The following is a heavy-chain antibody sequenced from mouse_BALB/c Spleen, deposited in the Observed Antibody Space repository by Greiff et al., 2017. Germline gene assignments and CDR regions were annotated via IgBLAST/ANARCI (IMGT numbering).Heavy chain of an antibody. V-gene: IGHV2-9*02. D-gene: IGHD2-4*01. CDR1: GFSLTSYG. CDR3: ARASTMITTGVFAY. CDR2: IWAGGST. Sequence: QVQLKQSGPGLVAPSQSLSITCTVSGFSLTSYGVHWVRQHPGKGLVWLGVIWAGGSTNYNSALMSRLSISKDNSKSQVFLKMNSLQTDDTAMYYCARASTMITTGVFAYWGQGTLVTVSA. J-gene: IGHJ3*01.